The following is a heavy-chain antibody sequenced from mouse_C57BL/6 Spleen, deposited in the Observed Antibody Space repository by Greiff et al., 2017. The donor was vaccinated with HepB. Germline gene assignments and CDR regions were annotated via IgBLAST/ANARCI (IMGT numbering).Heavy chain of an antibody. CDR3: ARDGRHYYAMDY. V-gene: IGHV7-1*01. CDR2: SRNKANDYTT. J-gene: IGHJ4*01. CDR1: GFTFSDFY. Sequence: EVMLVESGGGLVQSGRSLRLSCATSGFTFSDFYMEWVRQAPGKGLEWIAASRNKANDYTTEYSASVKGRFIVSRDTSQSILYLQMNALRAEDTAIYYCARDGRHYYAMDYWGQGTSVTVSS.